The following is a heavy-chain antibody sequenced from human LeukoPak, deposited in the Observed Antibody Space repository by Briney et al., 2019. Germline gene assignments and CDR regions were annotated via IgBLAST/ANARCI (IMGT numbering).Heavy chain of an antibody. V-gene: IGHV3-48*04. Sequence: GGSLRLSCAASGFTFSSYSMNWVRQAPGKGLEWVSYISSSSSTIYYADSVKGRFTISRDNAKNSLYLQMNSLRAEDTAVYYCARDGTREMVRGVTTDAFDIWGQGTMVTVSS. J-gene: IGHJ3*02. D-gene: IGHD3-10*01. CDR3: ARDGTREMVRGVTTDAFDI. CDR1: GFTFSSYS. CDR2: ISSSSSTI.